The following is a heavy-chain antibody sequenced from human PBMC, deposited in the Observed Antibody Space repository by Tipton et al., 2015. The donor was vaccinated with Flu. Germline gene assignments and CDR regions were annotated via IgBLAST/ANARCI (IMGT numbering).Heavy chain of an antibody. Sequence: LVKPTQTLTLTCTLSGFSLNATATGVGWIRQPPGKALEWLALIFWDDDKRYSPSLKDRLTISKDTSRNQVVLRMTNMDPVDTATYYCVLGSRGRIWGQGKLVTVTS. CDR2: IFWDDDK. CDR1: GFSLNATATG. CDR3: VLGSRGRI. D-gene: IGHD2-2*01. J-gene: IGHJ4*02. V-gene: IGHV2-5*02.